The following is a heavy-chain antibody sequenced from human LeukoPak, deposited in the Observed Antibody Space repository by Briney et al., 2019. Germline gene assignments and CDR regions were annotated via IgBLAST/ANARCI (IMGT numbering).Heavy chain of an antibody. CDR2: INERGSVQ. J-gene: IGHJ6*03. CDR3: ARGADKLIAGAYCYHVDV. V-gene: IGHV3-7*01. Sequence: GGSLELSWQAFGFPFGSYWMNWVRKSPGKGLGGVANINERGSVQHYVDSVEGRFTISRDNAKNSLDLQMHNLRVEDTAVYYCARGADKLIAGAYCYHVDVWGEGTTVTVSS. CDR1: GFPFGSYW. D-gene: IGHD6-13*01.